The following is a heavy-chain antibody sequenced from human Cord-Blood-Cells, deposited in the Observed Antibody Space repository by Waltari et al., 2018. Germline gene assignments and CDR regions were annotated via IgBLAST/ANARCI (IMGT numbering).Heavy chain of an antibody. Sequence: QVQLQESGPGLAKPSGTLSLTCAVSGGPISSRNWWCWVRQPPGKGVEWIGEIHHSGGSHSNPSLKSRVTISVDKSKNQFSLRLSSVTAADTAVYYCASDRGYDYFDYWGQGTLVTVSS. CDR1: GGPISSRNW. CDR3: ASDRGYDYFDY. J-gene: IGHJ4*02. V-gene: IGHV4-4*02. D-gene: IGHD6-25*01. CDR2: IHHSGGS.